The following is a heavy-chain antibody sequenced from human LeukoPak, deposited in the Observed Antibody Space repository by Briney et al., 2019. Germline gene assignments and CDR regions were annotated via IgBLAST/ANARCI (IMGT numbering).Heavy chain of an antibody. CDR1: GGTFSSYA. J-gene: IGHJ4*02. V-gene: IGHV1-69*04. CDR2: IIPILGIA. Sequence: GASVKVSCKASGGTFSSYAISWVRQAPGQGLEWRGRIIPILGIANYAQKSQGRVTITADKSTSTAYMELSSLRSEDTAVYYCARGRDHYYDSSGYYHYWGQGTLVTVSS. CDR3: ARGRDHYYDSSGYYHY. D-gene: IGHD3-22*01.